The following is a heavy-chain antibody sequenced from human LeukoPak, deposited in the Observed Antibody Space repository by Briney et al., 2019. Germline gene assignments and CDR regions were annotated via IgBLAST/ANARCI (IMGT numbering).Heavy chain of an antibody. D-gene: IGHD1-7*01. CDR1: GFTFTDYY. Sequence: PGGSLRFSCAASGFTFTDYYMGWIRQAAGKGLEWLSYISGSGATIFYAASVKGRFTISRDNAKNSVDLQMNSLRAEDTAVYYCGRDFGLVGTKRSFDLWGQGTMVTVSS. J-gene: IGHJ3*01. V-gene: IGHV3-11*01. CDR2: ISGSGATI. CDR3: GRDFGLVGTKRSFDL.